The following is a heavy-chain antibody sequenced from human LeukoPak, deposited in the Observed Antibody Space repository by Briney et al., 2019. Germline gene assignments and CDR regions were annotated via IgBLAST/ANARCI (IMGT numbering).Heavy chain of an antibody. CDR3: ARMGHDILVPSGMDV. CDR2: INSDASTI. V-gene: IGHV3-74*01. J-gene: IGHJ6*02. D-gene: IGHD1-1*01. Sequence: GGSLRLSCAASGLTFSSDWMHWVRQVPGKGLVWVSRINSDASTINYVDSVKGRFTISRDNAKNTLYLQMNNLRAEDTAVYYCARMGHDILVPSGMDVWGQGTTVTVSS. CDR1: GLTFSSDW.